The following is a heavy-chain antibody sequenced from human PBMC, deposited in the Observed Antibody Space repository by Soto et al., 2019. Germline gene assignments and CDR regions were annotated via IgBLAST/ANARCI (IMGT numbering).Heavy chain of an antibody. CDR3: ARTEGRSTRGDY. CDR1: GYSFTTYG. J-gene: IGHJ4*02. Sequence: GASVKVSCKASGYSFTTYGVTWVRPAPGQGLEWMGWISTYNGDTRVAQQHQGRVTLTTDTSTNAAHMELRSLRSDDTAIYYCARTEGRSTRGDYWGQRTLVTVSS. D-gene: IGHD2-8*01. V-gene: IGHV1-18*01. CDR2: ISTYNGDT.